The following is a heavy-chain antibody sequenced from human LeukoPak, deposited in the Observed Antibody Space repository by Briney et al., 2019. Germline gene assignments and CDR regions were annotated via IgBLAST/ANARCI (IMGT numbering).Heavy chain of an antibody. CDR2: IYTSGST. Sequence: SETLSLTCTVSGGSISSYYWSWIRQPAGKGLEWIGRIYTSGSTNYNPSLKSRVTMSVDTSKNQSSLKLSSVTAADTAVYYCARAGGGFWSGYYYMDVWGKGTTVTVSS. CDR1: GGSISSYY. D-gene: IGHD3-3*01. V-gene: IGHV4-4*07. J-gene: IGHJ6*03. CDR3: ARAGGGFWSGYYYMDV.